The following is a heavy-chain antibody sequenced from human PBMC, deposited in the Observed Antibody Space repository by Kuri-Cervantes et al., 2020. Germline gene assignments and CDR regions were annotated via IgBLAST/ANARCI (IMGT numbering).Heavy chain of an antibody. D-gene: IGHD3-3*01. V-gene: IGHV4-34*01. J-gene: IGHJ4*02. Sequence: GSLRLSCAVYGGSFSGYYWSWIRQPPGEGLEWIGEINHSGSTNYNPSLKSRVTISVDTSKNQFSLKLSSVTAADTAVYYCARANYDIWSGYSDGFDYWGQGTLVTVSS. CDR2: INHSGST. CDR1: GGSFSGYY. CDR3: ARANYDIWSGYSDGFDY.